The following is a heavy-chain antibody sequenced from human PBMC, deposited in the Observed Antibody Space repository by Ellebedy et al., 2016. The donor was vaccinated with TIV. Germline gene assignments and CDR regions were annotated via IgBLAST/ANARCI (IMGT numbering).Heavy chain of an antibody. J-gene: IGHJ5*02. CDR3: AKELVHSSPREWLDP. CDR1: EFMFSVYA. CDR2: ITANADTT. Sequence: GESLKISCAASEFMFSVYAMTWVRPAPGKGLEWVSSITANADTTYYADSVKGRFTISRDNSEKNVYLQMNSLRAEDTAMYYCAKELVHSSPREWLDPWGQGTLVTVSS. D-gene: IGHD6-13*01. V-gene: IGHV3-23*01.